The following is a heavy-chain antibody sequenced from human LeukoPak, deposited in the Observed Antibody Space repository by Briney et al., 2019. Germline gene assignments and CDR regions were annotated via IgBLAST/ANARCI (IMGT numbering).Heavy chain of an antibody. CDR3: ARSPYSSSSLGWFDP. J-gene: IGHJ5*02. CDR2: ISSSSSYI. V-gene: IGHV3-21*01. Sequence: GGSLRLSCAGSGFTFSSYSMNWVRQAPGKGLEWVSSISSSSSYIYYADSVKGRFTISRDNTRNSLYLQMNSLRAEDTAVYYCARSPYSSSSLGWFDPWGQGTLVTVSS. CDR1: GFTFSSYS. D-gene: IGHD6-6*01.